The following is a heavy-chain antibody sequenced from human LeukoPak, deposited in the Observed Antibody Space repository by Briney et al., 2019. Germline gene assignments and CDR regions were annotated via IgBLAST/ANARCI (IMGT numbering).Heavy chain of an antibody. Sequence: SETLSLTCAVYGGSFSGYYWSWIRQPPGKGLERIGEINHSGSTNYNPSLKSRVTISVDTSKNQFSLKLSSVTAADTAVYYCASRCSGGSCPITNFDYWGQGTLVTVSS. V-gene: IGHV4-34*01. CDR3: ASRCSGGSCPITNFDY. D-gene: IGHD2-15*01. J-gene: IGHJ4*02. CDR2: INHSGST. CDR1: GGSFSGYY.